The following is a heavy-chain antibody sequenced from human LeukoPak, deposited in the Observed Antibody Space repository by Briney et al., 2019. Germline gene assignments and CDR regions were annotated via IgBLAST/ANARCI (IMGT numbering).Heavy chain of an antibody. J-gene: IGHJ4*02. D-gene: IGHD4-17*01. CDR3: AIIYDYGDPAFDY. Sequence: SVKVSCKASGGTCSSNAISWVRQAPGQGLEWMGRIIPIFGIANYAQKFQGRVTITADKSTSTAYMELSSLRSEDTAVYYCAIIYDYGDPAFDYWGQGTLVTVSS. CDR1: GGTCSSNA. V-gene: IGHV1-69*04. CDR2: IIPIFGIA.